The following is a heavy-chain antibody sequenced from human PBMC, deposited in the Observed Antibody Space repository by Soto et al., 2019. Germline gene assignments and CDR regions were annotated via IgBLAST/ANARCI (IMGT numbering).Heavy chain of an antibody. D-gene: IGHD1-26*01. J-gene: IGHJ4*02. V-gene: IGHV2-5*01. CDR2: IYWSGDP. CDR3: VHSIVGFFQY. Sequence: EAGVGWIRQPPGKALEWLAFIYWSGDPRYSPSLKSRLTITKDTSRNQVVLTMTNVDPVDTGTYYCVHSIVGFFQYWGPGAQVTVSS. CDR1: EAG.